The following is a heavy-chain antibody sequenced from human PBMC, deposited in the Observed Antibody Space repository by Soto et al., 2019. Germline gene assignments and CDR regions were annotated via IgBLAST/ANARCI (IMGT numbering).Heavy chain of an antibody. J-gene: IGHJ4*02. Sequence: ASVKVSCKASGYTFTGYYMHWVRQAPGQGLEWMGWINPNSGGTNYAQKFQGWVTMTRDTSISTAYMELSRLRSDDTAVYYCARDSGSGSSHFFDYWGQGTLVTVSS. CDR3: ARDSGSGSSHFFDY. V-gene: IGHV1-2*04. D-gene: IGHD3-10*01. CDR1: GYTFTGYY. CDR2: INPNSGGT.